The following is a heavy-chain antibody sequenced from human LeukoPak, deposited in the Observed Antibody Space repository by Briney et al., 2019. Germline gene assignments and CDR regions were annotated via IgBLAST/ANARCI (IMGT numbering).Heavy chain of an antibody. CDR3: AKLIGERDY. Sequence: NPGGSLRLSCAASGLTFSSYAMSWVRQALGKGLEWVSSISVGGDSTNYPDSVKGRFTISRDNSKNTLYLQMNSLRAEDTAVYYCAKLIGERDYWGQGTLVTVSS. CDR1: GLTFSSYA. D-gene: IGHD3-10*01. J-gene: IGHJ4*02. V-gene: IGHV3-23*01. CDR2: ISVGGDST.